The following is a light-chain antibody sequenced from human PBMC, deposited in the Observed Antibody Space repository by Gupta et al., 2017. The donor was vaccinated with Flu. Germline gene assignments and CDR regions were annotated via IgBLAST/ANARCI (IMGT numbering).Light chain of an antibody. CDR2: EVN. J-gene: IGLJ3*02. CDR3: SSYTTSSLLV. CDR1: SSDIGAFDL. V-gene: IGLV2-14*03. Sequence: SALTQPASVSGSPGQSITISCSGTSSDIGAFDLVSWYRQLPGKAPQLVIYEVNSRPSGVSGRFSGSKSGNTASLTISGLQDEDESYYFSSSYTTSSLLVFGGGTK.